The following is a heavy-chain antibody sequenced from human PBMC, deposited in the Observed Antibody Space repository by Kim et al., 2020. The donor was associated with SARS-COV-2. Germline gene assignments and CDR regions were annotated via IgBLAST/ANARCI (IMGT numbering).Heavy chain of an antibody. CDR2: IYSGGST. J-gene: IGHJ4*02. CDR1: GFTVSSNY. D-gene: IGHD5-18*01. CDR3: ARDPTAAASDTAMVNRAFGAYYDY. Sequence: GGSLRLSCAASGFTVSSNYMSWVRQAPGKGLEWVSVIYSGGSTYYADSVKGRFTISRDNSKNTLYLQMNSLRAEDTAVYYCARDPTAAASDTAMVNRAFGAYYDYWGQGTLVTVSS. V-gene: IGHV3-66*01.